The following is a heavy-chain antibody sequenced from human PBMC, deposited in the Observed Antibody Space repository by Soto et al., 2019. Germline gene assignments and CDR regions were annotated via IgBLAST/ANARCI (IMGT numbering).Heavy chain of an antibody. V-gene: IGHV3-30*18. Sequence: VQLVESGGGVVQPGRSLRLSCAASGFTFSDYAMHWVRQAPGKGLEWVAVVYHDGRNTHYADSVKGRFTISRDSYKNTVSVEMTSLRADATAVCYCEKWGRQWLVTSDFNYLGQGALVTVSS. D-gene: IGHD6-19*01. J-gene: IGHJ4*02. CDR3: EKWGRQWLVTSDFNY. CDR1: GFTFSDYA. CDR2: VYHDGRNT.